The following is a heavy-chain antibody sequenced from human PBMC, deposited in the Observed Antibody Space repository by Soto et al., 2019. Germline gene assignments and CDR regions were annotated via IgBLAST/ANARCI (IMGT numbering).Heavy chain of an antibody. Sequence: GESLKISCRGSGNDFNTNGFGWGRQLPGRGLEWVGIMYPGDSDTRYNPSLQGHLTLSVDVTVSTAFLQWRSLETSDTGMYFCARLPRDCNKTSCYYSDHWGQGTQVTVSS. J-gene: IGHJ4*02. D-gene: IGHD3-3*01. V-gene: IGHV5-51*01. CDR1: GNDFNTNG. CDR2: MYPGDSDT. CDR3: ARLPRDCNKTSCYYSDH.